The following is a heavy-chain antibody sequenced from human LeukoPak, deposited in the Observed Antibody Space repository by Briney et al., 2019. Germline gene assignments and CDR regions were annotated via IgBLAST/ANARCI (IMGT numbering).Heavy chain of an antibody. CDR1: GGSLSGYY. V-gene: IGHV4-34*01. D-gene: IGHD6-6*01. Sequence: SETLSLTCAVYGGSLSGYYWSWIRQPPGKGLEWIGEINHSGSTNYNPSLKSRVTISVDTSKNQFSLKLSSVTAADTAVYYCARRIRQLVDFYYYYGMDVWGQGTTVTVSS. CDR2: INHSGST. CDR3: ARRIRQLVDFYYYYGMDV. J-gene: IGHJ6*02.